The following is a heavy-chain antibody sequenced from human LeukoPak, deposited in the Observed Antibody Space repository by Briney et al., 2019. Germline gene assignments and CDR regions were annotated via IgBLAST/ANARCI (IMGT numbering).Heavy chain of an antibody. CDR1: GGSISSYY. CDR2: IYYRGTT. Sequence: SETLSLTCTVSGGSISSYYWSWIRQPPGKRLEWVGYIYYRGTTTNNPSLESRVTISVDTSKNQFSLRLSSVTAAATAVYYCARIQSRSSPFDYWGQGTLVTVSS. J-gene: IGHJ4*02. V-gene: IGHV4-59*01. D-gene: IGHD6-13*01. CDR3: ARIQSRSSPFDY.